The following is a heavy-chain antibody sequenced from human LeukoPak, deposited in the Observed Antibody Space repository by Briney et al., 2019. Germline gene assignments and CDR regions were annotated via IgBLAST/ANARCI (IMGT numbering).Heavy chain of an antibody. CDR2: ISVSGGRT. D-gene: IGHD6-13*01. CDR1: GFTFSSYA. V-gene: IGHV3-23*01. Sequence: GGSLRLSCAASGFTFSSYAMNWVRRAPGKGLEWVSSISVSGGRTDYADSMKGRFTISRDNSKNTLYLQMNSLRAEDTAVYYCAKGGGIAAGGTLFDSWGQGTLVTVSS. CDR3: AKGGGIAAGGTLFDS. J-gene: IGHJ4*02.